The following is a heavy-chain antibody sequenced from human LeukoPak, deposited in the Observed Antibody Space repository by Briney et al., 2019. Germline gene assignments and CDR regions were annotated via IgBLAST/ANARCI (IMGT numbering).Heavy chain of an antibody. CDR1: GFTFSSYS. CDR3: ARDREIFQQGYNSRFDY. D-gene: IGHD1-1*01. CDR2: ISSSSSYI. J-gene: IGHJ4*02. V-gene: IGHV3-21*01. Sequence: TGGSLRLSCAASGFTFSSYSMNWVRQAPGKGLEWVSSISSSSSYIYYADSVKGRFTISRDNAKNSLYLQMNSLRAEDTAVYYCARDREIFQQGYNSRFDYWGQGTLVTVSS.